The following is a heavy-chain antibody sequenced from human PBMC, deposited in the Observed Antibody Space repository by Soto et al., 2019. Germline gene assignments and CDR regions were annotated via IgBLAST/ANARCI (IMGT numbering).Heavy chain of an antibody. Sequence: EVQLVESGGGLVQPGRSLRLSCAASGFTFDDYAMHWVRQAPGKGLEWVSGISWNSGSIGYADSVKGRFTISRDNAKNSLYLQMNSLRAEDTALYYCAKDSSSTSWDHMDVWGQGTTVTVSS. D-gene: IGHD2-2*01. J-gene: IGHJ6*02. CDR1: GFTFDDYA. V-gene: IGHV3-9*01. CDR2: ISWNSGSI. CDR3: AKDSSSTSWDHMDV.